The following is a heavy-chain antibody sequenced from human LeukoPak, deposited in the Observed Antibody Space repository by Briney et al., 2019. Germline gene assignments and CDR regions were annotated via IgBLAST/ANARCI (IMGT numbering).Heavy chain of an antibody. V-gene: IGHV1-18*04. CDR2: ISAYNGNT. CDR3: ARDGYSSSWFTNWFDP. Sequence: ASVKVSCKASGYTFTSYGISWVRQAPGQGLEWMGWISAYNGNTNYAQKLQGRVTMTTDTSTSTAYTELRSLRSDDTAVYYCARDGYSSSWFTNWFDPWGQGTLVTVSS. D-gene: IGHD6-13*01. CDR1: GYTFTSYG. J-gene: IGHJ5*02.